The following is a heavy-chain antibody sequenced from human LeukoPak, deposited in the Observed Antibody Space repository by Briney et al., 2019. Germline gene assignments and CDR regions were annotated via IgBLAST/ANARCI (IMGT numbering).Heavy chain of an antibody. CDR1: GFTFNTYW. CDR2: MKQDGGEK. J-gene: IGHJ4*02. D-gene: IGHD2/OR15-2a*01. V-gene: IGHV3-7*05. Sequence: GGSLRLSCAASGFTFNTYWMSWVRQAPGKGLEWVANMKQDGGEKYYVDSVRGRFTISRDNAKNSLFLQMNSLRAEDTAVYYCARGLVLCDYWGQGTLVTVSS. CDR3: ARGLVLCDY.